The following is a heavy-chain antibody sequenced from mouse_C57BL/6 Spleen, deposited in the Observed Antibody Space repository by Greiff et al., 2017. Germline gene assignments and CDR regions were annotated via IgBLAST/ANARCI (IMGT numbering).Heavy chain of an antibody. CDR2: IDPETGGT. Sequence: QVQLQQSGAELVRPGASVTLSCKASGYTFTDYEMHWVKQTPVHGLEWIGAIDPETGGTAYNQKFKGKAILTAGKSSSTAYMELRSLTSEDSAVYYCTERWLLLFDYWGQGTTLTVSS. J-gene: IGHJ2*01. CDR3: TERWLLLFDY. CDR1: GYTFTDYE. V-gene: IGHV1-15*01. D-gene: IGHD2-3*01.